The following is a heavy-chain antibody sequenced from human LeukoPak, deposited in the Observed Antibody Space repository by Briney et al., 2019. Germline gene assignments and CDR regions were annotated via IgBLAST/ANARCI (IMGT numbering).Heavy chain of an antibody. J-gene: IGHJ4*02. Sequence: ASVKVSCKASGYTFTSYGISWVRQAPGQGLEWMGWISAYNGNTNYAQKLQGRVTTTTDTSTSTAYMELRSLRSDDTAVYYCARAPYYYGSGSYQDYWGQGTLVTVSS. CDR3: ARAPYYYGSGSYQDY. CDR2: ISAYNGNT. V-gene: IGHV1-18*01. CDR1: GYTFTSYG. D-gene: IGHD3-10*01.